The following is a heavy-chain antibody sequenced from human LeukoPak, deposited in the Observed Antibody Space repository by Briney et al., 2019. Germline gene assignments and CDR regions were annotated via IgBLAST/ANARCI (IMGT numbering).Heavy chain of an antibody. J-gene: IGHJ4*02. Sequence: ASVKVSCKASGYTFTGYYMHWVRQAPGQGLEWMGGIIPIFGTANYAQKFQGRVTITTDESTSTAYMELSSLRSEDTAVYYCARMARPHSIPAAPFDYWGQGTLVTVSS. CDR3: ARMARPHSIPAAPFDY. CDR2: IIPIFGTA. V-gene: IGHV1-69*05. CDR1: GYTFTGYY. D-gene: IGHD2-2*01.